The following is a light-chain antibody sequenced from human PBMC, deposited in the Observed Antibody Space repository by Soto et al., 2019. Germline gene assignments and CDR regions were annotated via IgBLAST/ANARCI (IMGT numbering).Light chain of an antibody. CDR1: RSVSIN. CDR3: QEYDNWPPEGT. J-gene: IGKJ1*01. CDR2: GAS. Sequence: TVLTQSPATLSVSPGERASLSCRASRSVSINLAWYQQKPGQAPRLLIYGASTRATGIPARFSGSGSGTEFTLTINSLQSEDFAVYYCQEYDNWPPEGTFGQGTKVEV. V-gene: IGKV3-15*01.